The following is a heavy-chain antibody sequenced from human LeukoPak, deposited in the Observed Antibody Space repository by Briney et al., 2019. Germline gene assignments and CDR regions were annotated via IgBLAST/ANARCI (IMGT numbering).Heavy chain of an antibody. Sequence: SETLSLTCAVYGGSFSGYYWSWIRQPPGKGLEWIGEINHSGSTNYNPSLKSRVTISVDTSKNQFSLKLSSVTAADTAVYYCARGVPAAMIGDAFDIWGQGTMVTVSS. V-gene: IGHV4-34*01. CDR2: INHSGST. CDR1: GGSFSGYY. D-gene: IGHD2-2*01. CDR3: ARGVPAAMIGDAFDI. J-gene: IGHJ3*02.